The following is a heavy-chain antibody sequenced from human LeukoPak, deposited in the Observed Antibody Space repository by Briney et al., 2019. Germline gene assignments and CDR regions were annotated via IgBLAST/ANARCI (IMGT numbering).Heavy chain of an antibody. D-gene: IGHD3-10*02. CDR3: AELGITMIGGV. CDR2: INLEGTEK. V-gene: IGHV3-7*01. CDR1: GFTFSRYW. J-gene: IGHJ6*04. Sequence: GGSLRLSCKASGFTFSRYWMNWVRQAPGKGLEWVANINLEGTEKYYVNSVEGRFSISRDNSKNSLYLQMNSLRAEDTAVYYCAELGITMIGGVWGKGTTVTISS.